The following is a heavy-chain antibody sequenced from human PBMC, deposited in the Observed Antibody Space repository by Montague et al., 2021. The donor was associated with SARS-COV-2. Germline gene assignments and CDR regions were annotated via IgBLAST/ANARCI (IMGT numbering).Heavy chain of an antibody. CDR1: GFSLSTSGMC. J-gene: IGHJ4*02. CDR2: SDWDDDK. D-gene: IGHD3-9*01. Sequence: PALVKPTQTLTLTCTFSGFSLSTSGMCVSWIRQPPGKALEWLALSDWDDDKYYSTSLKTRLTISKDTSKNQVVLTMTNMDPVDTATYYCARIRDYDIFTGSYSGFDYWGQGTLVTVSS. V-gene: IGHV2-70*01. CDR3: ARIRDYDIFTGSYSGFDY.